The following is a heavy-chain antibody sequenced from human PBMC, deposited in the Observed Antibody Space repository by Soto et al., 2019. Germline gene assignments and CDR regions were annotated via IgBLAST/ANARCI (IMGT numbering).Heavy chain of an antibody. CDR1: GYTFTSYG. CDR3: ARVMGYGDYKLSEIFDY. D-gene: IGHD4-17*01. Sequence: ASVKVSCKASGYTFTSYGISWVRQAPGQGLEWMGWISAYNGNTNYAQKLQGRVTMTTDTSTSTAYMELRSLRSDDTAVYYCARVMGYGDYKLSEIFDYWGQGTLVTVSS. CDR2: ISAYNGNT. J-gene: IGHJ4*02. V-gene: IGHV1-18*01.